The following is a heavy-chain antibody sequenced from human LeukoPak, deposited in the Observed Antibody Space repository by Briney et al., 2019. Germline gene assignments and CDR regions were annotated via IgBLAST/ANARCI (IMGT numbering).Heavy chain of an antibody. CDR2: ISDSGGST. V-gene: IGHV3-23*01. Sequence: GGSLRLSCAASGFTFSSSGISWVRQAPGKGLEWVSGISDSGGSTYYADSVKGRFTISRDNSKNTLYLQMNSLRAEDMAVYYCAKDGGQGADYWGQGTLVSVSS. D-gene: IGHD3-16*01. CDR1: GFTFSSSG. CDR3: AKDGGQGADY. J-gene: IGHJ4*02.